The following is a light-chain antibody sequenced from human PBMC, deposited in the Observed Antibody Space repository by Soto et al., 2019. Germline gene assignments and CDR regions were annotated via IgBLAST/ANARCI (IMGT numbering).Light chain of an antibody. CDR3: QQYNNWPPWT. CDR1: QSVNNN. CDR2: GAS. J-gene: IGKJ1*01. Sequence: EIVMTQSPATLSVSPGERATLSYRASQSVNNNLAWYQQKHAQATSLIIYGASTRATGIPARFSGSGSGTDFTLTIRSPQSEDFAVYYCQQYNNWPPWTFGQGTKVDIK. V-gene: IGKV3-15*01.